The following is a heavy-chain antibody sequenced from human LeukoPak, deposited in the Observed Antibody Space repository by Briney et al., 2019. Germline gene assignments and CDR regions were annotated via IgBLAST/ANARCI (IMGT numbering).Heavy chain of an antibody. D-gene: IGHD6-19*01. CDR2: ISGSTNNT. CDR3: APRGGGSGWNWFDY. CDR1: GFTFSSYA. V-gene: IGHV3-23*01. J-gene: IGHJ4*02. Sequence: GGSLGLSCAASGFTFSSYAMTWVRQAPGKGLEWVSAISGSTNNTYYADSVKGRFTISRDNSKNTLYMQMNSLRVEDTAVYYCAPRGGGSGWNWFDYWGQGTLVTVSS.